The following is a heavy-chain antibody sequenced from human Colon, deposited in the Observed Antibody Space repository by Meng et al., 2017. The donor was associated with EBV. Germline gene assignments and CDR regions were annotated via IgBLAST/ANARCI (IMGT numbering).Heavy chain of an antibody. CDR3: ASLYGDSSVWYLDL. D-gene: IGHD4-17*01. CDR1: GGSISSGIHY. V-gene: IGHV4-31*03. J-gene: IGHJ2*01. CDR2: IYYSGST. Sequence: QVQPQESGPGLVKPSQPLSLTCTVSGGSISSGIHYWSWIRQHPGKGLEYIWYIYYSGSTYYNPSLKSRVIISVDTSKNQFSLRLNSVTAADTAVYYCASLYGDSSVWYLDLWGRGPLVTVYS.